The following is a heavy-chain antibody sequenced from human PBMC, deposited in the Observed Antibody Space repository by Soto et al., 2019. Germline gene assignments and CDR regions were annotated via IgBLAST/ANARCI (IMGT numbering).Heavy chain of an antibody. CDR3: AKDKDSSGWYRYFDY. Sequence: ESGGGVVQPGRSLRLSCAASGFTFSSYGMHWVRQAPGKGLEWVAVISYDGSNKYYADSVKGRFTISRDNSKNTLYLQMNSLRAEDTAVYYCAKDKDSSGWYRYFDYWGQGTLVTVSS. J-gene: IGHJ4*02. V-gene: IGHV3-30*18. D-gene: IGHD6-19*01. CDR2: ISYDGSNK. CDR1: GFTFSSYG.